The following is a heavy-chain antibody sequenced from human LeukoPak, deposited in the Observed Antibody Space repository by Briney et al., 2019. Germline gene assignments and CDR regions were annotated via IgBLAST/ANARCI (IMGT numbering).Heavy chain of an antibody. V-gene: IGHV3-23*01. CDR3: AKGGCSSTSCSTDY. CDR2: ISGSGGST. J-gene: IGHJ4*02. CDR1: GFTYSSYA. Sequence: PGGSLRLSCAASGFTYSSYAMSWVRVRQAPGKGLEWVSGISGSGGSTYYADSVKGRFTISRDNSKNTLYLQMNSLRAEDTAVYYCAKGGCSSTSCSTDYWGQGTLVTVSS. D-gene: IGHD2-2*02.